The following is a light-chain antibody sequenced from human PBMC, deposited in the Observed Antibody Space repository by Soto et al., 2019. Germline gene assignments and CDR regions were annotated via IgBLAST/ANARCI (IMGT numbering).Light chain of an antibody. V-gene: IGLV1-40*01. CDR3: QSYDSSLSGVV. J-gene: IGLJ2*01. CDR1: TSNIGAGYD. CDR2: GNN. Sequence: QAVVTQPPSVSGAPGQTVTISCTGSTSNIGAGYDVHWYQQVPGTAPKLLIYGNNNRPSGVPDRFSDSKSGTSASLAITGLQAEDEADYYCQSYDSSLSGVVFGGGTKLTVL.